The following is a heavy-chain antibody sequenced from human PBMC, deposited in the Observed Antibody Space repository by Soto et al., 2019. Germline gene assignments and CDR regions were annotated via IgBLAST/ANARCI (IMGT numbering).Heavy chain of an antibody. J-gene: IGHJ4*02. Sequence: GGSLRLSCAASGFTFSSYAMSWVRQAPGKGLEWVSAISGSGGSTYYADSVKGRFTISRDNSKNTLYLQMNSLRAEDTAVYYCAKARRRDDYDSSGLLFGYWGQGTLVTVSS. V-gene: IGHV3-23*01. CDR1: GFTFSSYA. CDR2: ISGSGGST. D-gene: IGHD3-22*01. CDR3: AKARRRDDYDSSGLLFGY.